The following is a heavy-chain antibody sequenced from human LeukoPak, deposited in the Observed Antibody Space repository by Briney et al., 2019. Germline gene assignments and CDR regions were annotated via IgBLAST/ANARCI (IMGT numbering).Heavy chain of an antibody. CDR2: IYYSGST. Sequence: PSETLSLTCTVSGGSISSYYWSWIRQPPGKGLEWIGYIYYSGSTNYNPSLKSRVTISVDTSKNQFSLKLSSVTAADTAVYYCARGRGPYYDSSGYYRDSFDIWGQGTMVTVPS. D-gene: IGHD3-22*01. J-gene: IGHJ3*02. CDR3: ARGRGPYYDSSGYYRDSFDI. CDR1: GGSISSYY. V-gene: IGHV4-59*01.